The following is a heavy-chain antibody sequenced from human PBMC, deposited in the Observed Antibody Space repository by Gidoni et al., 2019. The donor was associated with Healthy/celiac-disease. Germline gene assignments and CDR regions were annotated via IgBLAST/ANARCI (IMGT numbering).Heavy chain of an antibody. Sequence: EVQLLESGGGLVQPGGSLRCSFSASRFTFSSYAMSWVRQAPGKGLEWVSAISGSGGSTYYADSVKGRFTISRDNSKNTLYLQMNSLRAEDTAVYYCAKDREWLAPYYFDYWGQGTLVTVSS. D-gene: IGHD6-19*01. CDR3: AKDREWLAPYYFDY. CDR2: ISGSGGST. J-gene: IGHJ4*02. CDR1: RFTFSSYA. V-gene: IGHV3-23*01.